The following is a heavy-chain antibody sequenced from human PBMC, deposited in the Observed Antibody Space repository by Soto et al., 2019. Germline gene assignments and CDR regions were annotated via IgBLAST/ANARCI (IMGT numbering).Heavy chain of an antibody. CDR3: ARDPYGSGWFDP. D-gene: IGHD1-26*01. CDR2: INSDGSST. Sequence: EVQLVESGGGLVQPGGSLRLSCAASGFTFSSYCMHWVRQAPGQGLVWVSRINSDGSSTSYADSVKGRFTISRDNAKNTLYPQMNSLRAEDTAVYDCARDPYGSGWFDPWGQGTLVTVSS. J-gene: IGHJ5*02. CDR1: GFTFSSYC. V-gene: IGHV3-74*01.